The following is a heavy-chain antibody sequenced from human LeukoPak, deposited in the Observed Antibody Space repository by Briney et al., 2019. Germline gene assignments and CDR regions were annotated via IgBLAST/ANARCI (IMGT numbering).Heavy chain of an antibody. Sequence: GGSLRLSRAASGFTFSSYDMHWVRQATGKGLEWVSAIGTAGDTYYPGSVKGRFTISRENAKNSLYLQMNSLRAGDTAVYYCARGYGSGSYHPYYFDYWGQGTLVTVSS. V-gene: IGHV3-13*01. CDR2: IGTAGDT. D-gene: IGHD3-10*01. CDR1: GFTFSSYD. CDR3: ARGYGSGSYHPYYFDY. J-gene: IGHJ4*02.